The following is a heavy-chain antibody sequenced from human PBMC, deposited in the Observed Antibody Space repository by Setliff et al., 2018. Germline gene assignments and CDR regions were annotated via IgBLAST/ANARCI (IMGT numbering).Heavy chain of an antibody. V-gene: IGHV5-51*01. D-gene: IGHD2-2*01. J-gene: IGHJ4*02. CDR2: TWPDDSDT. Sequence: ESLKISCKAPGYSFASYWIAWVRQMPGKGLEWMGVTWPDDSDTTYSPPFRGEVTISADKSVNTAYLQWDSLRASDTAMYYCARQGCSSTSCHSIDYWGQGTLVTVSS. CDR3: ARQGCSSTSCHSIDY. CDR1: GYSFASYW.